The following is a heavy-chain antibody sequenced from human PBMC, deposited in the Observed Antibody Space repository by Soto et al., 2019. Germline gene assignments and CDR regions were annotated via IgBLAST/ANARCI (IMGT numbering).Heavy chain of an antibody. CDR1: GATFSSYA. J-gene: IGHJ4*02. V-gene: IGHV1-69*06. CDR3: ARDKGPYYSHLIY. CDR2: IIPFFGTP. D-gene: IGHD3-22*01. Sequence: QVLLVQSGAEVKKPGSSVKVSCKLSGATFSSYAMSWVRQAPGQGLEWIGGIIPFFGTPNYAQKFQGRVTITADTSTATSFMELSSLRSDDSAVYYCARDKGPYYSHLIYRGQGTLVTVSS.